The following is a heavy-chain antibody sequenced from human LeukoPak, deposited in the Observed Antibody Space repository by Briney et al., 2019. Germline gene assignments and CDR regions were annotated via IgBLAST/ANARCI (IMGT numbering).Heavy chain of an antibody. CDR1: GGSISSSNW. CDR3: ARDGGDSSGWYQS. Sequence: SETLSLTCAVSGGSISSSNWWSWVRQPPGKGLEWIGEIYHSGSTNYSPSLKSRVTISVDKSKNQFSLKLSSVTAADTAVYYCARDGGDSSGWYQSWGQGTLVTVSS. D-gene: IGHD6-19*01. CDR2: IYHSGST. J-gene: IGHJ5*02. V-gene: IGHV4-4*02.